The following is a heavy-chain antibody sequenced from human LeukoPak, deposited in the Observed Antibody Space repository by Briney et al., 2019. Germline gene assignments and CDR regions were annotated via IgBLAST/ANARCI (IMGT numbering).Heavy chain of an antibody. CDR3: ATTPYYYDSSGSGYY. Sequence: ASVKVSCKVSGYTLTELSMHWVRQAPGKGLEWMGGFDPEDGGTIYAQKFQGRVTMTEDTSTDTAYMELSSLRSEDTAVYYCATTPYYYDSSGSGYYWGQGTLVTVSS. CDR2: FDPEDGGT. CDR1: GYTLTELS. D-gene: IGHD3-22*01. J-gene: IGHJ4*02. V-gene: IGHV1-24*01.